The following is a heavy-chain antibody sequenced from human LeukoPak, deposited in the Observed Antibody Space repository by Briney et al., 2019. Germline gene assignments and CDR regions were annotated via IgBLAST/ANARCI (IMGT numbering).Heavy chain of an antibody. D-gene: IGHD5-12*01. Sequence: GGSLRLSCAASGFTVSSNYMSWVRQAPGKGLEWVSVIYSGGSTYYADSVKGRFTISRDNSKNTLYLQMNSLRAEDTAVYYCARGGDGGSGYDYDPYYYYYMDVWGKGTTVTVSS. CDR3: ARGGDGGSGYDYDPYYYYYMDV. CDR2: IYSGGST. J-gene: IGHJ6*03. V-gene: IGHV3-53*01. CDR1: GFTVSSNY.